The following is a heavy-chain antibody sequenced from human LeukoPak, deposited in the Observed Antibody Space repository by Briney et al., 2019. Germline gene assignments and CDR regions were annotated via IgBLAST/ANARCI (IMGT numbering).Heavy chain of an antibody. D-gene: IGHD4-23*01. Sequence: GGSLRLSCAASGFTFSSYWMSWVRQAPGKGLEWVANIKQDGSEKYYVDSVKGRFTISRDNAKNSLYLQMNSLRAEDTAVYYCAKGRYGGNSFSGDYWGQGTLVTVSS. V-gene: IGHV3-7*01. CDR2: IKQDGSEK. J-gene: IGHJ4*02. CDR3: AKGRYGGNSFSGDY. CDR1: GFTFSSYW.